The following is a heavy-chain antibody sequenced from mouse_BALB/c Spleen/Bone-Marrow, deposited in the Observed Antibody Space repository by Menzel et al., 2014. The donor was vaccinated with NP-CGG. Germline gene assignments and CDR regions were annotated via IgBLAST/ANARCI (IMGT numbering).Heavy chain of an antibody. V-gene: IGHV4-2*02. D-gene: IGHD1-2*01. Sequence: EVQLQESGGGLVQPGGSLNLACVASGFDFGRYWMSWARQAPGKGLEWIGEINPGSSTINCSPSLKDKFIMSRDNAKNTLYLQMRKVRSEDTALYYCARLGYYGYHDNWGQGTTLTVSS. J-gene: IGHJ2*01. CDR3: ARLGYYGYHDN. CDR1: GFDFGRYW. CDR2: INPGSSTI.